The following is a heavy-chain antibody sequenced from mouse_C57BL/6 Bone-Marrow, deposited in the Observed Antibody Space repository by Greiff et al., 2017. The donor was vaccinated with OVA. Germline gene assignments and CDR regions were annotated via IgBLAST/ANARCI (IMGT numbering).Heavy chain of an antibody. CDR2: IYPGSGRP. CDR1: GYTFTSYW. J-gene: IGHJ4*01. D-gene: IGHD1-1*01. Sequence: QVQLQQPGAELVKPGASVKMSCKASGYTFTSYWITWVKQRPGQGLEWIGDIYPGSGRPNYHEKFKSKATLTVDTSSSTAYMQLSSLTSEDSAVDYCARSGITTVEGDFAMDYWGQGTSVTVSS. CDR3: ARSGITTVEGDFAMDY. V-gene: IGHV1-55*01.